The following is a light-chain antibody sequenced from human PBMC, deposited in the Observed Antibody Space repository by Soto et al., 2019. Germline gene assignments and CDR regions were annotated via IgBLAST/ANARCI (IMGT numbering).Light chain of an antibody. CDR2: EAS. CDR1: EDVSSY. CDR3: HQYDNWWT. V-gene: IGKV3-11*01. J-gene: IGKJ5*01. Sequence: EIVLTQSPGTLSLSPGERATLSCRASEDVSSYLAWYQQRPGQAPRLLIYEASNRATGIPARFSGSGSGTDFTLTISSLQPEDFAVYYCHQYDNWWTFGQGTRLEI.